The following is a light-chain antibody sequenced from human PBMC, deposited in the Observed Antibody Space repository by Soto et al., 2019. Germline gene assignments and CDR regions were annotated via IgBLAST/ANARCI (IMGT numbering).Light chain of an antibody. V-gene: IGKV3-20*01. J-gene: IGKJ3*01. CDR1: QSVSTNY. CDR3: QQYGTSLFT. Sequence: EIVLTQSPGTLSLSPGDRATLSCRASQSVSTNYLAWYQQKPGQAPRLLIHAASSRATGIPDRFSGSGSGTDFTLTISGLEPEDFAVYYCQQYGTSLFTFGPGTKVDIK. CDR2: AAS.